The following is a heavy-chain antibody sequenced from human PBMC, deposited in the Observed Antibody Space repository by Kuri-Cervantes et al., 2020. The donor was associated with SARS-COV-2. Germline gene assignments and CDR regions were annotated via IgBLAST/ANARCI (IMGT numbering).Heavy chain of an antibody. J-gene: IGHJ4*02. Sequence: GGSLRLSCAASGFTFSSYAMHWVRQAPGKGLEWVAVISYDGSKKYYADSVKGRFTISRDNSKNTLYLQMNSLRAEDTAVYYCAKDQHGIVVVVAAIDYWGQGTLVTVSS. V-gene: IGHV3-30-3*01. D-gene: IGHD2-15*01. CDR1: GFTFSSYA. CDR3: AKDQHGIVVVVAAIDY. CDR2: ISYDGSKK.